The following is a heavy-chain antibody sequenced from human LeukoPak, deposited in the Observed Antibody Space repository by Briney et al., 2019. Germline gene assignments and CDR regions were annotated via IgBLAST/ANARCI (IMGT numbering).Heavy chain of an antibody. CDR2: ISSSSSYI. D-gene: IGHD3-22*01. CDR1: GFTFSSYS. J-gene: IGHJ4*02. V-gene: IGHV3-21*01. Sequence: GGSLGLSCAASGFTFSSYSMNWVRQAPGKGLEWVSSISSSSSYIYYADSVKGRFTISRDNAKNSVYLQMNSLRAEDTAMYYCARWYDYDSKGYSYYFDYWGQGTLVTVSS. CDR3: ARWYDYDSKGYSYYFDY.